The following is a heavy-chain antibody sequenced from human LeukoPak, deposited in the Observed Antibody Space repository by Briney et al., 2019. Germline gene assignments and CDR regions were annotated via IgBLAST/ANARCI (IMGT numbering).Heavy chain of an antibody. V-gene: IGHV3-23*01. D-gene: IGHD3-22*01. Sequence: GGSLRLSCAASGFTFSSYAMSWVRQAPGKGLEWVSAISGSGGSTYYADSVKGRFTISRDNSKNTLYLQMNSLRAEDTAVYYCAKSITMIVVVIVDAFDIWGQGTMVTVSS. CDR1: GFTFSSYA. CDR2: ISGSGGST. J-gene: IGHJ3*02. CDR3: AKSITMIVVVIVDAFDI.